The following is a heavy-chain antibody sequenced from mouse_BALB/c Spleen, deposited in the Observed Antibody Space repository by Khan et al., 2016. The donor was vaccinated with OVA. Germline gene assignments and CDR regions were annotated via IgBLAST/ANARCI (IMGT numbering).Heavy chain of an antibody. CDR1: GFTFSTYG. CDR3: ARFAYYYDSEGFAY. Sequence: EVQLLETGGDLVKPGGSLKLSCAASGFTFSTYGMSWVRQTPDKRLEWVATVSTGGGYTYYPDSVKGRFTISRDNAKNTLYLQMSSLKSEDTAMFYCARFAYYYDSEGFAYWGQGTLVTVSA. D-gene: IGHD1-1*01. J-gene: IGHJ3*01. CDR2: VSTGGGYT. V-gene: IGHV5-6*01.